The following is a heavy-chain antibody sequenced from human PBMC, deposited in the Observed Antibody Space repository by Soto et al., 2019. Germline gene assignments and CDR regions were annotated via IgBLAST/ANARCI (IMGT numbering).Heavy chain of an antibody. D-gene: IGHD5-18*01. Sequence: QVQLQESGPGLVKPSETLSLTCTVSGGSISSYYWSWIRQPPGKGLEWIGYIYYSGSTKYNPSLSVRAXXSXDXSKIQFSLKLISVTAADAAVYYCARGSGDTAMAWYYWGQGTLVTVSS. CDR3: ARGSGDTAMAWYY. V-gene: IGHV4-59*01. J-gene: IGHJ4*02. CDR1: GGSISSYY. CDR2: IYYSGST.